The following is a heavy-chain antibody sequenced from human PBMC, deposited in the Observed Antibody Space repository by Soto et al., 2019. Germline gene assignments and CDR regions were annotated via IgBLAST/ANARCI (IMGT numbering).Heavy chain of an antibody. CDR1: GFTFSDYY. CDR3: AKYPADFYGVDV. D-gene: IGHD6-13*01. CDR2: ISGGSTYT. Sequence: QVQLVESGGGLVKPGGSLRLSCAASGFTFSDYYMSWIRQAPGKGLEWLSYISGGSTYTNYADSVKGRFTISRDNAKNSLYLHMNSLRAEDTAVYYCAKYPADFYGVDVWGQGTTVTVSS. J-gene: IGHJ6*02. V-gene: IGHV3-11*05.